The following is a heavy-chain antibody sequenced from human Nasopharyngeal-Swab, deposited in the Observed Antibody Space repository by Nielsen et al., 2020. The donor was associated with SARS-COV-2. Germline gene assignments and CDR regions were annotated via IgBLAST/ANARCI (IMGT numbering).Heavy chain of an antibody. Sequence: WVRQAPGQGLEWMGWISAYNGNTNYAQKLQGRVTVTTDTSTSTAYMELRSLRSDDTAVYYCARDIAVAGLFDYWGQGTLVTVSS. J-gene: IGHJ4*02. CDR2: ISAYNGNT. V-gene: IGHV1-18*01. CDR3: ARDIAVAGLFDY. D-gene: IGHD6-19*01.